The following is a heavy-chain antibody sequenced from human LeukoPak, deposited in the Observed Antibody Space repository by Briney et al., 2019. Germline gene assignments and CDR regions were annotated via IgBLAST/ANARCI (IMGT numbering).Heavy chain of an antibody. Sequence: SETLSLICAVYGGSFSGYYWSWIRQPPGKGLEWIGEINHSGSTNYNPSLKSRVTISVDTSKNQFSLKLSSVTAADTAVYYCARADGQLELLFDYWGQGTLVTVSS. V-gene: IGHV4-34*01. CDR2: INHSGST. J-gene: IGHJ4*02. CDR1: GGSFSGYY. CDR3: ARADGQLELLFDY. D-gene: IGHD1-1*01.